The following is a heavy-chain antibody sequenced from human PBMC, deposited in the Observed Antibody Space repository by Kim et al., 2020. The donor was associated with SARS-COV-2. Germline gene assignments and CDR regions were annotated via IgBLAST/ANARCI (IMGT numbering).Heavy chain of an antibody. J-gene: IGHJ4*02. D-gene: IGHD3-10*01. CDR1: GYTFTGYY. Sequence: ASVKVSCKASGYTFTGYYMHWVRQAPGQGLEWMGWINPNSGGTNYEQKFQGRVTMTRDTSISTAYMELSRLRSDDTAVYYCARAVLLGWFGEIDYWGQGTLVTVSS. CDR2: INPNSGGT. V-gene: IGHV1-2*02. CDR3: ARAVLLGWFGEIDY.